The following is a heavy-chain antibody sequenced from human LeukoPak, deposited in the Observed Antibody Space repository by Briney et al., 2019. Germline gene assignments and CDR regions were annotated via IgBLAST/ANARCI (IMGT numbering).Heavy chain of an antibody. Sequence: GSLRLSCAAPGFPFNTYDMNWVRQAPGKGLEWVSTIRSSSSNMYYADSVKGRFTISRDNAKNSLYLQMNSLRAEDTAVYYCARGSTVTTNPLFDYWGQGTLVTVSS. D-gene: IGHD4-17*01. CDR3: ARGSTVTTNPLFDY. CDR2: IRSSSSNM. CDR1: GFPFNTYD. J-gene: IGHJ4*02. V-gene: IGHV3-21*01.